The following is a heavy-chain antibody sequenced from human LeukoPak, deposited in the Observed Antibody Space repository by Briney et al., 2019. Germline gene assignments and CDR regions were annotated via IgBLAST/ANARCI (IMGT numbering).Heavy chain of an antibody. CDR1: GYTFTGYY. CDR2: INPNSGGT. V-gene: IGHV1-2*02. J-gene: IGHJ5*02. D-gene: IGHD6-19*01. CDR3: ARARRYSSGWQLGFDP. Sequence: ASVKVSCKASGYTFTGYYMHWVRQAPGQGLEWMGWINPNSGGTNYAQKFQGGVTMTRDTSISTAYMELSRLRSDDTAVYYCARARRYSSGWQLGFDPWGQGTLVTVSS.